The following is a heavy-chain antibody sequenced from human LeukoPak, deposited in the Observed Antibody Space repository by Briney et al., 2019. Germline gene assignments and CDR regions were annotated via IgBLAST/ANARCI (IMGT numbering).Heavy chain of an antibody. CDR3: AKRGGPIFDSSGWYRGEFDY. Sequence: GGSLRLSCAASGFTFSSYGMHWVRQAPGKGLEWVAFIRYDGSNKDYADSVKGRFTISRDNSKNTLYLQMNSLRAEDTAVYYCAKRGGPIFDSSGWYRGEFDYWGQGTLVTVSS. J-gene: IGHJ4*02. V-gene: IGHV3-30*02. CDR2: IRYDGSNK. CDR1: GFTFSSYG. D-gene: IGHD6-13*01.